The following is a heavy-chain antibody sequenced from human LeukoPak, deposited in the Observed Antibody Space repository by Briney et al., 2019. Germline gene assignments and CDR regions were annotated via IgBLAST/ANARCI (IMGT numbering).Heavy chain of an antibody. D-gene: IGHD4-17*01. V-gene: IGHV3-21*01. J-gene: IGHJ5*02. CDR3: ARDQRVGQTVTTPMAWFDP. Sequence: GGSLRLSCAASGFTFSSYSMNWVRQAPGKGLEWVSSISSSSSYIYYADSVKGRFTISRDNAKNTLYLQMNSLRAEDTAVYYCARDQRVGQTVTTPMAWFDPWGQGTLVTASS. CDR2: ISSSSSYI. CDR1: GFTFSSYS.